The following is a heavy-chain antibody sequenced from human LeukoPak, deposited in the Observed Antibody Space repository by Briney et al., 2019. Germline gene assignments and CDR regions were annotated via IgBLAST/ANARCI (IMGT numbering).Heavy chain of an antibody. CDR2: ISSSSSYI. V-gene: IGHV3-21*01. Sequence: GGSLRLSCSASGFTFSTSAMHWVRQAPGKGLEWVSSISSSSSYIDYADSVKGRFTISRGNAKNSLYLQMNSLRAEDTAVYYCARGVAGTANWFDPWGQGTLVTVSS. CDR3: ARGVAGTANWFDP. CDR1: GFTFSTSA. D-gene: IGHD6-19*01. J-gene: IGHJ5*02.